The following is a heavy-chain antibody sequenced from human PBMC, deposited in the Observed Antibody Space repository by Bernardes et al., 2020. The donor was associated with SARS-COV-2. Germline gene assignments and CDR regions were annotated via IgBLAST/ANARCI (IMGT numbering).Heavy chain of an antibody. J-gene: IGHJ6*02. D-gene: IGHD3-22*01. V-gene: IGHV1-2*02. CDR3: ALPPTNYDRYGMDV. Sequence: ASVKVSCKASGYTFIGYYIHRVRQVPGQGLEWMGWINPNSGGTNYAQMFQGRVTMTRDTSISTAYLELSRLRSDDTAVYYCALPPTNYDRYGMDVWGQGTTVTVSS. CDR1: GYTFIGYY. CDR2: INPNSGGT.